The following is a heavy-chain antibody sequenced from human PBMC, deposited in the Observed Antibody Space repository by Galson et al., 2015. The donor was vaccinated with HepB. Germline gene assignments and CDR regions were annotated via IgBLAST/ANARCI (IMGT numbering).Heavy chain of an antibody. D-gene: IGHD5-12*01. CDR3: VRDRGSGFGGNDVPSLDY. CDR2: ISSDSTTI. Sequence: SLRLSCAASGFRLTDYAMNWVRRAPGKGLGWAAYISSDSTTIHYADSVKGRFTISRDNAESSVFLQMNSLRGEDTAVYYCVRDRGSGFGGNDVPSLDYWGRGSLVTVSP. CDR1: GFRLTDYA. J-gene: IGHJ4*02. V-gene: IGHV3-48*01.